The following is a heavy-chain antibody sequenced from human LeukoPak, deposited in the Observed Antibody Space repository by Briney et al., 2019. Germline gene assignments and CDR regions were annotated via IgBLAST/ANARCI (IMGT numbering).Heavy chain of an antibody. CDR2: IYYNGNT. CDR1: GFIFSSYW. D-gene: IGHD1-1*01. Sequence: GSLRLSCAASGFIFSSYWMHWVRQAPGKGLEWIGSIYYNGNTYYNPSLKSRLTISGDRSKNQFSLNLISVTAADTAMYFCARSGTGNPGGFWGQGTRVTVSS. CDR3: ARSGTGNPGGF. J-gene: IGHJ4*02. V-gene: IGHV4-4*01.